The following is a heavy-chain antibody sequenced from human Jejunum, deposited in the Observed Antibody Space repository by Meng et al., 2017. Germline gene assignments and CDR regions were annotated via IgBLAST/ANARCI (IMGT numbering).Heavy chain of an antibody. Sequence: ELRVGESWGGLVPPGGSLRLSCAASGFTFSSHWMHWVRQAPGKGLVWLSRVSTDGTITNYADSVKGRFTISRDNAKDTVFLEMNSLRVEDTAVYYCASDRITDWGQGTLVTVSS. CDR1: GFTFSSHW. CDR2: VSTDGTIT. CDR3: ASDRITD. J-gene: IGHJ1*01. D-gene: IGHD3-16*01. V-gene: IGHV3-74*01.